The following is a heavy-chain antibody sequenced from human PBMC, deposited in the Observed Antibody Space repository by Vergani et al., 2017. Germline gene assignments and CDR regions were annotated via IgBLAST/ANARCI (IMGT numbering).Heavy chain of an antibody. CDR2: IYYSGST. Sequence: QVQLQESGPGLVKPSETLSLTCTVSGGSISSYYWSWIRQPTGKGLEWIGYIYYSGSTNYNPSLKSRVTISVDTTKNQFSRKLSSVTAADTAVYYCARDGGTNYYDSSGSFDCGSQGALVTVSS. CDR3: ARDGGTNYYDSSGSFDC. D-gene: IGHD3-22*01. J-gene: IGHJ4*02. V-gene: IGHV4-59*01. CDR1: GGSISSYY.